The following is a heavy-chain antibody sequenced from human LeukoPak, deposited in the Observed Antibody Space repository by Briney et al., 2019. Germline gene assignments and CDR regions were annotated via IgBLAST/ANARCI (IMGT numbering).Heavy chain of an antibody. CDR3: ARDLTRDIVVVPAEGWFDP. CDR1: GYTFTGYY. J-gene: IGHJ5*02. D-gene: IGHD2-2*01. Sequence: GASVKVSCKPSGYTFTGYYMHWVRQAPGPGLEWMGRINPNSVGTNYAQKFQGRVTMTRDKTISTDYMELSRLRSDDTAVYYCARDLTRDIVVVPAEGWFDPWGQGTLVTVSS. V-gene: IGHV1-2*06. CDR2: INPNSVGT.